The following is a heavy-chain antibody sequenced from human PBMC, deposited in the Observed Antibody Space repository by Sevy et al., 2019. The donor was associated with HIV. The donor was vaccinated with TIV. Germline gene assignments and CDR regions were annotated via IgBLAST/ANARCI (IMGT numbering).Heavy chain of an antibody. J-gene: IGHJ3*02. V-gene: IGHV3-7*03. D-gene: IGHD6-19*01. CDR1: GFTISRYW. CDR2: IKQDGSEK. CDR3: ARGLGWYDAFDI. Sequence: GGSLRLSCAASGFTISRYWMSWVRQAPGKGLEWVANIKQDGSEKYYVDSVKGRFTISRDNAKNSLYLQMNSLRAEDTAVYYCARGLGWYDAFDIWGQGTMVTVSS.